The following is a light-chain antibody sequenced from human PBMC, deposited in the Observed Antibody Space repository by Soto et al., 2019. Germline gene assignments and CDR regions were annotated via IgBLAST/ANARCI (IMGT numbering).Light chain of an antibody. Sequence: QSALTQPASVSGSPGQSITISCTGTSSDVGSYNLVSWYQQHPGKAPKLMIYEGSKRPSVVSNRFSVSKAGNTASLTISGLQAEDEADYYCCSYAGSSTVVFGGGTQLTVL. J-gene: IGLJ2*01. V-gene: IGLV2-23*01. CDR1: SSDVGSYNL. CDR2: EGS. CDR3: CSYAGSSTVV.